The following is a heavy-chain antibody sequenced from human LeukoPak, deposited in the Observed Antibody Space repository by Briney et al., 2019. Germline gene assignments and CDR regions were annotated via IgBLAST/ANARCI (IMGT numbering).Heavy chain of an antibody. V-gene: IGHV4-4*07. CDR1: GGSISSYY. CDR3: ARSIAVAGKVNYFDY. J-gene: IGHJ4*02. Sequence: SETLSLTCTDSGGSISSYYWSWIRQPAGKGLEWIGRIYTSGSTNYNPSLKSRVTMSVDTSKNQFSLKLSSVTAADTAVYYCARSIAVAGKVNYFDYWGQGTLVTVSS. CDR2: IYTSGST. D-gene: IGHD6-19*01.